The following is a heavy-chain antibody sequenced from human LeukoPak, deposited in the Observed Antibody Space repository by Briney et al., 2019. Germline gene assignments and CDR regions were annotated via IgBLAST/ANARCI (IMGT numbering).Heavy chain of an antibody. D-gene: IGHD2/OR15-2a*01. Sequence: QPGGSLRLSCAASGFTFSSYWMHWVRQAPGKGLVWVSRINTDGSSTSYADSVKGRFTVSGDNAKNTLYLQMNSLRAEDTAVYYCARERKIWPFDPWGQGTLVTVSS. CDR2: INTDGSST. V-gene: IGHV3-74*01. CDR3: ARERKIWPFDP. CDR1: GFTFSSYW. J-gene: IGHJ5*02.